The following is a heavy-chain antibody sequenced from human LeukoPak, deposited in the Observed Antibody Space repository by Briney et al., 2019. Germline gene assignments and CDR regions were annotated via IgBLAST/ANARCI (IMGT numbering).Heavy chain of an antibody. Sequence: ASVKVSCKASGYTFTGYYIHWVRQAPGQGLEWMGWINPNSGDTNYAQKFQGRVTMTRDTSISTAYMELSRLRSDDTAVYYCARSRAVYYYDSSGYYPDYWGQGTLVTVSS. V-gene: IGHV1-2*02. J-gene: IGHJ4*02. CDR1: GYTFTGYY. CDR2: INPNSGDT. CDR3: ARSRAVYYYDSSGYYPDY. D-gene: IGHD3-22*01.